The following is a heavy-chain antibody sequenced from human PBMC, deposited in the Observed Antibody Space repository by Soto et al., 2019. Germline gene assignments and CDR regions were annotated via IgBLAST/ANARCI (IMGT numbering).Heavy chain of an antibody. CDR1: GYTFTGYY. CDR2: INPNSGGT. V-gene: IGHV1-2*04. CDR3: ARERRQGAVAGTEGGWFDP. Sequence: QVQLVKSGAEVKKPGASVKVSCKASGYTFTGYYMHWVRQAPGQGLEWMGWINPNSGGTNYAQKVQGWVTMTRDTSISTAYMELSRLRSDDTAVYYCARERRQGAVAGTEGGWFDPWGQGTLVTVAS. J-gene: IGHJ5*02. D-gene: IGHD6-19*01.